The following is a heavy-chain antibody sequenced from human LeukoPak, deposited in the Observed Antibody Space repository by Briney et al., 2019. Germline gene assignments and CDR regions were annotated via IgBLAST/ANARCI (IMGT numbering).Heavy chain of an antibody. J-gene: IGHJ4*02. D-gene: IGHD5-12*01. Sequence: GGSLRLSCAVPGFTVSTYWMDWVRQAPGKGLVWVSRIKSDGTSTSYADSVKGRFTISRENAKNMLYLQMNSLRPEDTALYYCARGSSGYDYWGQGTLVTVSS. CDR1: GFTVSTYW. CDR3: ARGSSGYDY. V-gene: IGHV3-74*01. CDR2: IKSDGTST.